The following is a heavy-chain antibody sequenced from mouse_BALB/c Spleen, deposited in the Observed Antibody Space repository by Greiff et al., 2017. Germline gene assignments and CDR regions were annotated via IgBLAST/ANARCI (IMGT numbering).Heavy chain of an antibody. Sequence: QVQLQQPGAELVRPGASVKLSCKASGYTFTSYWINWVKQRPGQGLEWIGNIYPSDSYTNYNQKFKDKATLTVDKSSSTAYMQLSSPTSEDSAVYYCTRSIPSLLSFAYWGQGTLVTVSA. CDR1: GYTFTSYW. CDR2: IYPSDSYT. CDR3: TRSIPSLLSFAY. V-gene: IGHV1-69*02. J-gene: IGHJ3*01. D-gene: IGHD2-1*01.